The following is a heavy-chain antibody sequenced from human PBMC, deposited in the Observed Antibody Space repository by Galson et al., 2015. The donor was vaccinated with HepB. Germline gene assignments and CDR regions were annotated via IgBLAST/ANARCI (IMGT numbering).Heavy chain of an antibody. CDR3: AKAFIMVRGVSRTGGFDP. V-gene: IGHV3-30*18. CDR2: ISYDGSNK. D-gene: IGHD3-10*01. J-gene: IGHJ5*02. Sequence: SLRLSCAASGFTFSSYGMHWARQAPGKGLEWVAVISYDGSNKYYADSVKGRFTISRDNSKNTVYLQMNSLRPEDTAVYYCAKAFIMVRGVSRTGGFDPWGQGTLVTVSS. CDR1: GFTFSSYG.